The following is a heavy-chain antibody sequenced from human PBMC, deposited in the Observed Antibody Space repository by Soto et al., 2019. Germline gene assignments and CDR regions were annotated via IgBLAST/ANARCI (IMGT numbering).Heavy chain of an antibody. CDR3: ATLPPRIVVTVLPIPT. D-gene: IGHD2-21*01. Sequence: QVYLHQSGPGLVKPSGTLSLTCAVSGDSISSTHWWTWVRQTPGKGLEWIGEVYHSGSTSYNPSLKSRVTISVDKSNNQFSLKLTSVNAADTAVYYCATLPPRIVVTVLPIPTWGQGTLVSVSS. CDR1: GDSISSTHW. V-gene: IGHV4-4*02. J-gene: IGHJ5*02. CDR2: VYHSGST.